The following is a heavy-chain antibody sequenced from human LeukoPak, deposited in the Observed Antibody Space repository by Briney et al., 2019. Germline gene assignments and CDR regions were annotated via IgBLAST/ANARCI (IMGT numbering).Heavy chain of an antibody. CDR1: GFSFSAYA. J-gene: IGHJ4*02. V-gene: IGHV3-64D*06. CDR2: IGPSGAST. D-gene: IGHD3-9*01. CDR3: TGSTTGYYSY. Sequence: GGSQRLSCSASGFSFSAYAMHWVRQAPGRGLEYVSAIGPSGASTYFADSVKGRFTISRDNSKNTVYLQMSSLRTEDMAVYFCTGSTTGYYSYWRQGTLVTVSS.